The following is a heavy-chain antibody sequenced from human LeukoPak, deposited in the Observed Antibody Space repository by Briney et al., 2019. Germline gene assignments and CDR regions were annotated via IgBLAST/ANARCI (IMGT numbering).Heavy chain of an antibody. CDR1: GGSISSYY. D-gene: IGHD1-14*01. J-gene: IGHJ4*02. Sequence: PSETLSLTCTVSGGSISSYYWSWIRQPPGKGLEWIGYIHYSGSTNYNPSLKSRVTISVDTSKNQFALKLSSVTAADTAVYYCAAQRMEWEPPEYWGQGTLVTVSS. CDR2: IHYSGST. CDR3: AAQRMEWEPPEY. V-gene: IGHV4-59*01.